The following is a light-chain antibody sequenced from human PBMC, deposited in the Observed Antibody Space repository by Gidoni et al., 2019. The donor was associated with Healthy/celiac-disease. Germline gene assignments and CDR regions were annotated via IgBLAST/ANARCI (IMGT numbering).Light chain of an antibody. CDR3: QQYYSTPWT. J-gene: IGKJ1*01. V-gene: IGKV4-1*01. Sequence: DIVMPQSPDSLAVSLGERAAINCKSSQIVLYSSNNKNYLAWYQQKPGQPPKLLIYWASTREAGVPDRFSGSWSGTDFTLTISSLQAEDFAVYYCQQYYSTPWTFGQGTKVEIK. CDR2: WAS. CDR1: QIVLYSSNNKNY.